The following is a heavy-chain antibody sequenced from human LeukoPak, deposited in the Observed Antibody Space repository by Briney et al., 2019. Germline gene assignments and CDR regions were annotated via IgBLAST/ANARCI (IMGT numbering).Heavy chain of an antibody. CDR3: AGGPGGSSSSDFDY. J-gene: IGHJ4*02. D-gene: IGHD6-6*01. CDR1: GGSISSGSYY. Sequence: SETLSLTCTVSGGSISSGSYYWSWIRQPAGKGLEWIGRIYTSGSTNYNPSLKSRVTISVDTSKNQFSLKLSSVTAADTAVYYCAGGPGGSSSSDFDYWGQGTLVTVSS. V-gene: IGHV4-61*02. CDR2: IYTSGST.